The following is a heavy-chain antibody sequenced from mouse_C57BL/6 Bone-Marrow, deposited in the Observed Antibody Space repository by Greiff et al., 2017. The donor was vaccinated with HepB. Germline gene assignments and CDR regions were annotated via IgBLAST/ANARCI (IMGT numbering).Heavy chain of an antibody. CDR2: ISYDGSN. D-gene: IGHD1-1*01. V-gene: IGHV3-6*01. CDR3: ARGVNYYGSPAWFAY. CDR1: GYSITSGYY. J-gene: IGHJ3*01. Sequence: EVQLQESGPGLVKPSQSLSLTCSVTGYSITSGYYWNWIRQFPGNKLEWMGYISYDGSNNYNPSLKNRISITRDTSKNQFFLKLNSVTTEDTATYYCARGVNYYGSPAWFAYWGQGTLVTVSA.